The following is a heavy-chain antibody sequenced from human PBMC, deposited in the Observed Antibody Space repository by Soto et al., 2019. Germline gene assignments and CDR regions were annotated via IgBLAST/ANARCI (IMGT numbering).Heavy chain of an antibody. CDR2: IGTAGDT. V-gene: IGHV3-13*01. CDR1: GFTFSSYD. D-gene: IGHD6-13*01. J-gene: IGHJ4*02. CDR3: ARSSSWRYHFDY. Sequence: PGGSLRLSCAASGFTFSSYDMHWVRQATGKGLEWVSAIGTAGDTYYPGSVKGRFTISRENAKNSLYLQMNSLRAEDTAVYYCARSSSWRYHFDYWGQGTLVTVSS.